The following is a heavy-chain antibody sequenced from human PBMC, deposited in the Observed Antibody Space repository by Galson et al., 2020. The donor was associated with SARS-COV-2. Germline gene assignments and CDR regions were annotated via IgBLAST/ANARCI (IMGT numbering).Heavy chain of an antibody. J-gene: IGHJ2*01. CDR2: MYYTGTT. V-gene: IGHV4-39*07. CDR3: ARCLGIVWYFEL. CDR1: VGSLRSSSYF. D-gene: IGHD7-27*01. Sequence: ASETLSLTCTVSVGSLRSSSYFWGWIRQPPGKGLEWIGSMYYTGTTYYNPSLQSRVTISTDTSKTQFSLRLNSVTAADTAVYYCARCLGIVWYFELWGRGTLVTVSS.